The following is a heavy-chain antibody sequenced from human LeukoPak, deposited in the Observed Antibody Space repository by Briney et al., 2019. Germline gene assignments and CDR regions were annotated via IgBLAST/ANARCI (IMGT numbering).Heavy chain of an antibody. V-gene: IGHV3-23*01. D-gene: IGHD3-3*01. CDR3: ANHQADFWSTYGY. CDR2: IRGSGGST. CDR1: GFTFSSYA. Sequence: PGGSLRLSCAASGFTFSSYAMSWVRQAPGKGLEWVSAIRGSGGSTYYADSVKGRFTISRDNSKNTLYLQMNSLRAEDTAVYYCANHQADFWSTYGYWGQGTLVTVSS. J-gene: IGHJ4*02.